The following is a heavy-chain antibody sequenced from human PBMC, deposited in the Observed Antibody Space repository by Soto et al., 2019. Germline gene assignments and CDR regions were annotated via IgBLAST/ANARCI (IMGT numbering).Heavy chain of an antibody. Sequence: RASVKVSCKASGYTFTSYAMHWVRQAPGQRLEWMGWINAGNGNTKYSQKFQGRVTITRDTSASTAYMELSSLRSEDTAVYYCARVEFEEYQLLYEPNGMDVWGQGTTVTVSS. CDR1: GYTFTSYA. J-gene: IGHJ6*02. V-gene: IGHV1-3*01. CDR2: INAGNGNT. CDR3: ARVEFEEYQLLYEPNGMDV. D-gene: IGHD2-2*02.